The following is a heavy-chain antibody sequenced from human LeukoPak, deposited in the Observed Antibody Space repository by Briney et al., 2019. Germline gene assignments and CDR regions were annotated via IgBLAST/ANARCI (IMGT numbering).Heavy chain of an antibody. Sequence: GASVKVSCKASGYTFTSYGISWVRQAPGQGLEWMGWISAYNGNTNYAQKLQGRVTMTTDTSTSTAYMELRSLRSDDTAVYYCARVRMILRMQLDFDYWGQGTLVTVSS. V-gene: IGHV1-18*01. J-gene: IGHJ4*02. CDR3: ARVRMILRMQLDFDY. CDR2: ISAYNGNT. CDR1: GYTFTSYG. D-gene: IGHD3/OR15-3a*01.